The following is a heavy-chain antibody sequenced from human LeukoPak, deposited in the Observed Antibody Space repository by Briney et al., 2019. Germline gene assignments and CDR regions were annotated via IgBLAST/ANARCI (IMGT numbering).Heavy chain of an antibody. CDR3: ARDFYDSSGYYYDY. CDR2: VSGGGDKT. CDR1: GFTFSGYT. J-gene: IGHJ4*02. V-gene: IGHV3-23*01. Sequence: GGSLRLSCAASGFTFSGYTMSWVRQAPGKGLEWVSAVSGGGDKTYYADSVKGRLTLSRDNSKGTLYLQMNSLRAEDAALYYCARDFYDSSGYYYDYWGQGTLVSVFS. D-gene: IGHD3-22*01.